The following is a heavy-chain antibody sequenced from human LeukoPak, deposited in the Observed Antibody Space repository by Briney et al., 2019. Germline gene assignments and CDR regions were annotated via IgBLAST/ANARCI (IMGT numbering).Heavy chain of an antibody. J-gene: IGHJ4*02. CDR2: IYYSGTT. V-gene: IGHV4-59*01. Sequence: SETLSLTCTVSGGSISSYYWNWIRQPPGKGLEWIGFIYYSGTTNYNPSLKSRVTISVDTSKNQFSLKLSSVTAADTAVYYCARQYDSSGYYFDYWGQGTLVTVSS. CDR1: GGSISSYY. D-gene: IGHD3-22*01. CDR3: ARQYDSSGYYFDY.